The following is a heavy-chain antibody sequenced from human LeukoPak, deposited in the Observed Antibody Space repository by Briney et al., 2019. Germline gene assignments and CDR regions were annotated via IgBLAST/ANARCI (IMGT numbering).Heavy chain of an antibody. CDR2: INWNGGST. Sequence: GGSMRLSCAASGFTLDDYGMSWVRQAPGKGLEWVSGINWNGGSTGYADSVKGRFTISRDNAKNSLYLQMNSLRAEDTAVYYCARVGAYCTNGVCSDDAFDIWGQGTMVTVSS. CDR1: GFTLDDYG. CDR3: ARVGAYCTNGVCSDDAFDI. D-gene: IGHD2-8*01. V-gene: IGHV3-20*04. J-gene: IGHJ3*02.